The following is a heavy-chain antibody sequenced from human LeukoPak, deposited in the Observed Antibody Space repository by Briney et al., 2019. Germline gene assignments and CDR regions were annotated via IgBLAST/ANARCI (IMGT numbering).Heavy chain of an antibody. J-gene: IGHJ3*02. CDR2: INPNSGGT. CDR1: GYTFTGYY. CDR3: ARANGQWLANDAFDI. V-gene: IGHV1-2*02. Sequence: ASVKVSCKASGYTFTGYYMHWVRQAPGQGLEWMGWINPNSGGTNYAQKFQGRVTMTRDTSISTAYMELSRLRSDDTAVYYCARANGQWLANDAFDIWGQGTMVTVSS. D-gene: IGHD6-19*01.